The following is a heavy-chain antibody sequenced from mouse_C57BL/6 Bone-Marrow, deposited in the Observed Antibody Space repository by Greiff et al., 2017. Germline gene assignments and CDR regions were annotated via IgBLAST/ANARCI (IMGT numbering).Heavy chain of an antibody. D-gene: IGHD2-3*01. V-gene: IGHV1-7*01. CDR2: INPRSGYT. CDR1: GYTFTSYW. Sequence: VQLQQSGAELAKPGASVKLSCQASGYTFTSYWIPWLKQRPGQGLAWLGSINPRSGYTQYNQKFKDKATLTADTSSSTAYMQLISLTYEDSAVYYCARNDDGYFLFDYWGQGTTLTVAS. CDR3: ARNDDGYFLFDY. J-gene: IGHJ2*01.